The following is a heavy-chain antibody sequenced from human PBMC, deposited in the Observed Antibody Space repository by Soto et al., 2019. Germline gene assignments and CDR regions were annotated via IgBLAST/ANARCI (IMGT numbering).Heavy chain of an antibody. V-gene: IGHV3-23*01. D-gene: IGHD1-26*01. CDR1: GFTFSSYA. CDR3: AKAGYSGSYWGEGGMDV. J-gene: IGHJ6*02. CDR2: ISGSGGST. Sequence: PGGSLRLSCAASGFTFSSYAMSWVRQAPGKGLEWVSAISGSGGSTYYADSVKGRFTISRDNSKNTLYLQMNSLRAEDTAVYYCAKAGYSGSYWGEGGMDVWGQGTTVTVSS.